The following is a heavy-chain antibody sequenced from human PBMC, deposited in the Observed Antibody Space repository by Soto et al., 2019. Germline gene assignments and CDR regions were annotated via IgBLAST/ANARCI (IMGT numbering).Heavy chain of an antibody. D-gene: IGHD2-2*01. CDR2: ISSSSSYI. J-gene: IGHJ6*02. CDR1: GFTFSSYS. Sequence: GSLRLSCAASGFTFSSYSMNWVRQAPGKGLEWVSSISSSSSYIYYADSVKGRFTISRDNAKNSLYLQMNSLRAEDTAVYYCAKYRYCSSTSCPRGYYYYGMDVWGQGTTVTVSS. CDR3: AKYRYCSSTSCPRGYYYYGMDV. V-gene: IGHV3-21*01.